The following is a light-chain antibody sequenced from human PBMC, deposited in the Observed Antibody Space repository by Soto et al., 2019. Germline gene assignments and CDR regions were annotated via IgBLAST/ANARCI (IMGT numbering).Light chain of an antibody. CDR2: EVS. CDR3: ISYAGSNNLGV. CDR1: SSDVGGYNY. Sequence: QSALTQPPSASGSPGQSVTISCTGTSSDVGGYNYVSWYQQHPGKAPKLMIYEVSKRPSGXPDRFSGSKSGNTASLTVSGLQAEDEADYYCISYAGSNNLGVFGTGTKVTVL. V-gene: IGLV2-8*01. J-gene: IGLJ1*01.